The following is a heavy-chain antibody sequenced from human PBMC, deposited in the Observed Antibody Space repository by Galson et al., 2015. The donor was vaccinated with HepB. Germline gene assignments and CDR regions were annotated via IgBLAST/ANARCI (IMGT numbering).Heavy chain of an antibody. CDR3: ARATMATIISPFDY. Sequence: SVKVSCKASGYTFTDYYMHWVRQAPGQGLEWMGWINPNSGGTDYAQKFQGRVTMTRDTSISTAYMEMSRLRSDDTAVYYCARATMATIISPFDYWGQGTLVTVSS. CDR2: INPNSGGT. D-gene: IGHD5-24*01. J-gene: IGHJ4*02. CDR1: GYTFTDYY. V-gene: IGHV1-2*02.